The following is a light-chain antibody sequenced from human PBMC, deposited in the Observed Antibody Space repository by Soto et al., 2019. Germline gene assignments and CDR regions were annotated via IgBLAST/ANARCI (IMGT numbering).Light chain of an antibody. J-gene: IGKJ4*01. Sequence: ETGLTQSPGTLSLSPGERATLSCRASQSVSSSSLAWYQQKPGQAPRLLIYGASTRATGIPARFSGSGSGTEFTLPISNLQSEDFAVYYCQQYNNWPSFGGGTKVDIK. CDR1: QSVSSS. CDR2: GAS. CDR3: QQYNNWPS. V-gene: IGKV3-15*01.